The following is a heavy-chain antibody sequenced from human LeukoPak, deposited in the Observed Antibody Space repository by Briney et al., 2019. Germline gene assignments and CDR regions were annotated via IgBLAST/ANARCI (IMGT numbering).Heavy chain of an antibody. CDR3: AKEGYCSGGSCYYAFDI. Sequence: QPGGSLRLSCAASGFTFDDYAMHWVRQAPGKGLEWVSPISWDGGSTYYADSVRGRFTISRDNSKNSLYLQVNSLRAEDTALYYCAKEGYCSGGSCYYAFDIWGQGTMVTVSS. J-gene: IGHJ3*02. V-gene: IGHV3-43D*03. CDR1: GFTFDDYA. CDR2: ISWDGGST. D-gene: IGHD2-15*01.